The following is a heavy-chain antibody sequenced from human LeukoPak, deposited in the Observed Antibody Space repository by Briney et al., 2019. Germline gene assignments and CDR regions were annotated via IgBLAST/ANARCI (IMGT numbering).Heavy chain of an antibody. Sequence: ASVKVSCKASGYTFTGYYMHWVRQAPGQGLEWMGWINPNSGGTNYAQKFQGRVTMTRDTSISTAYMELSRLRSDDTAVYYCARGLLWFGDLDAFDIWGQGTMVTVSS. D-gene: IGHD3-10*01. J-gene: IGHJ3*02. CDR3: ARGLLWFGDLDAFDI. CDR1: GYTFTGYY. V-gene: IGHV1-2*02. CDR2: INPNSGGT.